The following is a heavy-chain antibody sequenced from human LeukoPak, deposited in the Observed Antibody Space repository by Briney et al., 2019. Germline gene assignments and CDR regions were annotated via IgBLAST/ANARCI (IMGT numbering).Heavy chain of an antibody. Sequence: GGSLRLSFAASGFTFSSYWMSWVRQAPGKGLEWVANIKQDGSEKYYVDSVKGRFTISRDNAKNSLYLQMNSLRAEDTAVYYCARSAAINAFDIWGQGTMVTVSS. D-gene: IGHD2-2*01. CDR1: GFTFSSYW. CDR3: ARSAAINAFDI. CDR2: IKQDGSEK. V-gene: IGHV3-7*01. J-gene: IGHJ3*02.